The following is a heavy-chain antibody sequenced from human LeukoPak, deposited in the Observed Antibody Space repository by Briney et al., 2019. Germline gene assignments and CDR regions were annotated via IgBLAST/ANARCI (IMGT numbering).Heavy chain of an antibody. V-gene: IGHV3-23*01. CDR3: AKVHDYGGNSFHF. Sequence: SGGSLRLSCAASGFTFNSYAMSWVRQAPGKGLEWVSAISASGDSTYYADSVKGRFTISRDNSKNTLYLQTNTLRAEDTAVYYCAKVHDYGGNSFHFWGQGTLVTVSS. J-gene: IGHJ1*01. D-gene: IGHD4-23*01. CDR2: ISASGDST. CDR1: GFTFNSYA.